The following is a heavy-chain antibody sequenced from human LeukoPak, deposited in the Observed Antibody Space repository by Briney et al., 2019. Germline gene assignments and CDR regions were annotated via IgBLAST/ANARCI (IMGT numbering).Heavy chain of an antibody. J-gene: IGHJ6*03. V-gene: IGHV4-39*07. CDR1: GGSITSTTDS. D-gene: IGHD3-16*01. CDR3: ARAPVSTAYLHYYSMDV. Sequence: SETLSLTCAVSGGSITSTTDSWAWICQSPGKGLEWIGSIYSSGQSYYKVSLRSRVTMSVDTSKDLFSLKLTSVTAADTAVYYCARAPVSTAYLHYYSMDVWGKGTMVTVSS. CDR2: IYSSGQS.